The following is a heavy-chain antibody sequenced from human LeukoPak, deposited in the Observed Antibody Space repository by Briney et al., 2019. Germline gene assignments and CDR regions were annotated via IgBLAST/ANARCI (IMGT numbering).Heavy chain of an antibody. CDR1: GFTFSSYS. CDR2: ISSSSYI. CDR3: ARGLSTVTAY. V-gene: IGHV3-21*01. D-gene: IGHD4-11*01. Sequence: GGSLRLSCAASGFTFSSYSMNWVRQAPGKGLEWVSSISSSSYIYYADLVKSRFTISRDNAKNSLYLQMNSLRAEDTAVYYCARGLSTVTAYWGQGTLVTVSS. J-gene: IGHJ4*02.